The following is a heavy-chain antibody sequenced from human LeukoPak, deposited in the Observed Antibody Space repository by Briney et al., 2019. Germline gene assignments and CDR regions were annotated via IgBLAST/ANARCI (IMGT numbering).Heavy chain of an antibody. D-gene: IGHD6-6*01. J-gene: IGHJ5*02. CDR3: ARGASYRRYSSSSADWFDP. CDR2: INHSGST. V-gene: IGHV4-34*01. Sequence: SETLSLTCAVYGGSCSGYYWSWLPQPPGKELVWIGEINHSGSTNYNPSLKSRVTISVDTSKNQFSRMLSSVTAAVTAVYYCARGASYRRYSSSSADWFDPWGQGTLVTVSS. CDR1: GGSCSGYY.